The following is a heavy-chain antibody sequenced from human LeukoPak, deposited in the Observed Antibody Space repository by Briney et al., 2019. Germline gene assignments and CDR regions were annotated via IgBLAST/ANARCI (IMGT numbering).Heavy chain of an antibody. CDR3: ARIRRPHWYLDL. Sequence: SETLSLTCTVSGDSISSADYYWTWIRQPPGKGLELVGFIYYSGSTKYNPSLKGRVAISAATSKTQFSLRLSYATAADTAVYYCARIRRPHWYLDLWGRGTLVTVSS. V-gene: IGHV4-30-4*08. CDR2: IYYSGST. D-gene: IGHD3-3*01. CDR1: GDSISSADYY. J-gene: IGHJ2*01.